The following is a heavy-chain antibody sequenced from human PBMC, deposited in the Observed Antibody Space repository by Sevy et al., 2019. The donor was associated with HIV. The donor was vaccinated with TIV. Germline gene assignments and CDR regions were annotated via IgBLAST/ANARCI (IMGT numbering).Heavy chain of an antibody. J-gene: IGHJ6*03. CDR3: ARLSSGSNYYYYYIDV. D-gene: IGHD6-19*01. CDR1: GYSFTSYW. Sequence: GETLKISCKGSGYSFTSYWISWVRQMPGKGLEWMGRIDPSDSYTNYSPSFQGHVTISADKSISTAYLQWSSLKASDTTMYYCARLSSGSNYYYYYIDVWGKGTTVTVSS. CDR2: IDPSDSYT. V-gene: IGHV5-10-1*01.